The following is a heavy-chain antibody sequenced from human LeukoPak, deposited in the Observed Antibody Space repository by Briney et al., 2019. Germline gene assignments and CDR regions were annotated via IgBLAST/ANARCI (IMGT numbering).Heavy chain of an antibody. V-gene: IGHV3-23*01. J-gene: IGHJ6*03. CDR3: AKSAENVVVTAIYYYYYMDV. CDR2: LSGSGGTT. Sequence: TGGSLRLSCAASGFSFSDYGMNWVRQTPGKGLEWISTLSGSGGTTYYADSVKGRFTISRDNSKNTLYLQMNSLRAEDTAIYYCAKSAENVVVTAIYYYYYMDVWGKGTTVTVSS. D-gene: IGHD2-21*02. CDR1: GFSFSDYG.